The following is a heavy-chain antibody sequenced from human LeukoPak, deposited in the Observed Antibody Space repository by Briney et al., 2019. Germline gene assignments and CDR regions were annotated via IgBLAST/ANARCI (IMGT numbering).Heavy chain of an antibody. J-gene: IGHJ1*01. CDR3: ASHYWSY. CDR1: GFTFSTYW. Sequence: GGSLRLSCAASGFTFSTYWMTWVRQAPGKGLEWVANINQDGSEKHFLDSVKGRFTISRDNAKNSLYLQMNSLRAEDTAVYYCASHYWSYWGQGTLVTVSS. CDR2: INQDGSEK. D-gene: IGHD1-26*01. V-gene: IGHV3-7*02.